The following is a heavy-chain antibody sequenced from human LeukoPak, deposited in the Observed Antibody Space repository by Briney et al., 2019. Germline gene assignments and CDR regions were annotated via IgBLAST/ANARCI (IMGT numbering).Heavy chain of an antibody. J-gene: IGHJ4*02. Sequence: GGSLRLSCVASGFPFSSYWMTWVRQAPGKGLEWVSAISGSGGSTYYADSVKGRFTISRDNSKNTLYLQMNSLRAEDTAVYYCAKGVRYDSSGYYYPEYYFDYWGQGTLVTVSS. V-gene: IGHV3-23*01. CDR3: AKGVRYDSSGYYYPEYYFDY. D-gene: IGHD3-22*01. CDR2: ISGSGGST. CDR1: GFPFSSYW.